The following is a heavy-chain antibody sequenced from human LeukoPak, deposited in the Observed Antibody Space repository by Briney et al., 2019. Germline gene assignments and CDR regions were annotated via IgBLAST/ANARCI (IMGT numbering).Heavy chain of an antibody. V-gene: IGHV3-20*04. CDR3: AKVAFPDYDP. D-gene: IGHD4-11*01. J-gene: IGHJ5*02. CDR1: GFNFDDYV. CDR2: INWNGGSR. Sequence: GGSLRPSCAASGFNFDDYVMTWVRQAPGKGLEWVSGINWNGGSRGYADSVKGRFTISRDNAKNSLYLQMNGLRAEDTAVYYCAKVAFPDYDPWGQGTLVTVSS.